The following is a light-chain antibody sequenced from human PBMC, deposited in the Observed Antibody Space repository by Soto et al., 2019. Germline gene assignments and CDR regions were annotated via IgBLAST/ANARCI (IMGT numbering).Light chain of an antibody. Sequence: DIQMTQCPSTLSASIGDRVTITCRASQSITTFLAWYLQKPGKAPQILIYDASKLEPGVPSRLSGGGSGTEFTLTISSLQPDDFATYYCQQYSTYPLTFGGGTKVDIK. CDR1: QSITTF. CDR3: QQYSTYPLT. CDR2: DAS. V-gene: IGKV1-5*01. J-gene: IGKJ4*01.